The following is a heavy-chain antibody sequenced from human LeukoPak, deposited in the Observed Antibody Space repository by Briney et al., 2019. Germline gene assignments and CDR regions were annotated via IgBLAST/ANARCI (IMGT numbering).Heavy chain of an antibody. Sequence: PGGSLRPSCAASGFSFNNYGMHWVRQAPGKGLEWVAVIWYDGNNNNYADSVKGRFTISRDNSKNTLSLQMNSLIADDTAVYCCARAGRPVLQYYYYYYMDVWGEGTTVTVSS. CDR3: ARAGRPVLQYYYYYYMDV. CDR1: GFSFNNYG. J-gene: IGHJ6*03. CDR2: IWYDGNNN. D-gene: IGHD6-6*01. V-gene: IGHV3-33*01.